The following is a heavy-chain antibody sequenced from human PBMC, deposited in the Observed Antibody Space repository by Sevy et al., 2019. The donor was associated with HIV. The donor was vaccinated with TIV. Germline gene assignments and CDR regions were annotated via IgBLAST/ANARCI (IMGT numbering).Heavy chain of an antibody. V-gene: IGHV3-7*01. CDR1: GFTFSNYW. CDR3: ARXXXXXTNGHXXXAXXX. Sequence: GGSLRLSCVASGFTFSNYWMSWVRQAPGKGLEWVANINQHGSQKFYVDSMKGRFSISRDNPKNSLYLQMSSLRAEDTALYXXARXXXXXTNGHXXXAXXXXXXGTMVTVSS. J-gene: IGHJ3*02. CDR2: INQHGSQK. D-gene: IGHD2-8*01.